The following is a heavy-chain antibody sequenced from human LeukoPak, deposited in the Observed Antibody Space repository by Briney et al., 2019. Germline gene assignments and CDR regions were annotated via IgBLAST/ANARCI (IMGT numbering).Heavy chain of an antibody. J-gene: IGHJ4*02. CDR1: GYSFTSYW. CDR2: IDPGDSDT. CDR3: ARREAVAGTAFDS. D-gene: IGHD6-19*01. V-gene: IGHV5-51*01. Sequence: GESLKISCKGSGYSFTSYWIGWVRQMPGKGLEWMGIIDPGDSDTRYRPSFQGQVAISADKSISTAYLQWSSLKASDTAVYYCARREAVAGTAFDSWGQGTLVTVSS.